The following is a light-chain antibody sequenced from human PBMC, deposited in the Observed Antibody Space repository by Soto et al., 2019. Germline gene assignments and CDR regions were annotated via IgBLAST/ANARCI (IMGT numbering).Light chain of an antibody. V-gene: IGLV4-60*03. CDR3: ETWDSNTRV. CDR2: LEGSGSY. Sequence: QLVLTQSSSASASLGSSVKLTCTLSSGHSSYIIAWHQQQPGKAPRYLMKLEGSGSYNKGSGVPDRFSGSSSGADRYLTISNLQSEDEAEYYCETWDSNTRVFGGGTKVTVL. CDR1: SGHSSYI. J-gene: IGLJ2*01.